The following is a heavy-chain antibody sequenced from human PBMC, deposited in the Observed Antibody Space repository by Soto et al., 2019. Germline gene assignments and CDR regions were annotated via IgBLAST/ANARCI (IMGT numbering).Heavy chain of an antibody. Sequence: SETLSLTCTVSGGSISSYYLSWIRQPPGKGLEWIGYIYYSGSTNYNPSLKSRVTISVDTSKNQFSLKLSSVTAADTAVYYCARHADDILTGYRVYGMDVWGQGTTVTVSS. CDR2: IYYSGST. CDR3: ARHADDILTGYRVYGMDV. D-gene: IGHD3-9*01. V-gene: IGHV4-59*08. J-gene: IGHJ6*02. CDR1: GGSISSYY.